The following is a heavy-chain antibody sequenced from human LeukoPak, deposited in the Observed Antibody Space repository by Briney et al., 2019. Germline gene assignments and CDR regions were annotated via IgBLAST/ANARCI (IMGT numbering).Heavy chain of an antibody. CDR1: GYSLSSGYY. CDR2: IYHSGST. Sequence: SETLSLTCAVSGYSLSSGYYWGWIRQPPGKGLEWIGSIYHSGSTYYNPSLKSRVTISVDTSKNQFSLKLSSVTAADTAVYYCARDLKIVVVTALSAFDIWGQGTMVTVSS. CDR3: ARDLKIVVVTALSAFDI. V-gene: IGHV4-38-2*02. D-gene: IGHD2-21*02. J-gene: IGHJ3*02.